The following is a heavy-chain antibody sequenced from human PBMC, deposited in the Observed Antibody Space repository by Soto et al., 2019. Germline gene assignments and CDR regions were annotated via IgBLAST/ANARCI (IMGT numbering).Heavy chain of an antibody. D-gene: IGHD3-3*01. Sequence: SETLSLTXAVYGGSFSGYYWSWIRQPPGKGLEWIGEINHSGSTNYNPSLKSRVTISVDTSKNQFSLKLSSVTAADTAVYYCAGFTIFGVASPAYWFDPWGQGTLVTVSS. CDR2: INHSGST. J-gene: IGHJ5*02. CDR1: GGSFSGYY. V-gene: IGHV4-34*01. CDR3: AGFTIFGVASPAYWFDP.